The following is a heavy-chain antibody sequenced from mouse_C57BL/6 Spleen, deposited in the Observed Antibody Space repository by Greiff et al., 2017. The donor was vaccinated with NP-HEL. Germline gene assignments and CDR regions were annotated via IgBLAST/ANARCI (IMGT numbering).Heavy chain of an antibody. D-gene: IGHD2-3*01. V-gene: IGHV5-4*01. CDR1: GFTFSSYA. J-gene: IGHJ2*01. Sequence: EVKLVESGGGLVKPGGSLKLSCAASGFTFSSYAMSWVRQTPEKRLEWVATISDGGSYTYYPDNVKGRFTISRDNAKNNLYLQMSHLKSEDTAMYYCAREGLLRTNYFDYWGQGTTLTVSS. CDR3: AREGLLRTNYFDY. CDR2: ISDGGSYT.